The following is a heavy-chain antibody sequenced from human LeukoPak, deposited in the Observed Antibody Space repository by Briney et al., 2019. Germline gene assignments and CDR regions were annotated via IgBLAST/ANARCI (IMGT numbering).Heavy chain of an antibody. Sequence: SETLSLTCTVSGGSISSSSYYWGWIRQPPGKGLEWIGSIYYSGSTYYNPSLKSRVTISVDTSKNQFSLKLSSVTAADTAVYYCARDRPRLRGYSYGYYYYMDVWGKGTTVTISS. CDR2: IYYSGST. J-gene: IGHJ6*03. CDR1: GGSISSSSYY. D-gene: IGHD5-18*01. V-gene: IGHV4-39*07. CDR3: ARDRPRLRGYSYGYYYYMDV.